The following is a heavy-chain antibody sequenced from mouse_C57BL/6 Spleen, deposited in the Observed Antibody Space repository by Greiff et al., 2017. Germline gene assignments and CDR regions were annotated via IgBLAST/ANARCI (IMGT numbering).Heavy chain of an antibody. J-gene: IGHJ3*01. D-gene: IGHD2-3*01. Sequence: QVQLQQPGAELVKPGASVKLSCKASGYTFTSYWMHWVKQRPGQGLEWIGMIHPNSGSTNYNEKFKSKATLTVDKSSSTAYMQLSSLTSEDSAVYYCARGEEGINLGYDTWFAYWGQGTLVTVSA. CDR1: GYTFTSYW. V-gene: IGHV1-64*01. CDR3: ARGEEGINLGYDTWFAY. CDR2: IHPNSGST.